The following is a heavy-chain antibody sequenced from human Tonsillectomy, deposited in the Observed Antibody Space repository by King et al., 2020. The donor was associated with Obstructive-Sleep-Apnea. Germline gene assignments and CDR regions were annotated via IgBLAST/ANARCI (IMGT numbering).Heavy chain of an antibody. V-gene: IGHV3-43*01. Sequence: EVQLVESGGVVVQPGGSLRLSCAASGFTFEDYSMHWVRQAPGKGLKWVSLISWDGGKTYYADSVKGRFTISRDNSKKSLYLQMNSLRTEDTALYYCAKDPKLRYFACHGGVFASGGQGPLFPVSS. J-gene: IGHJ4*02. CDR2: ISWDGGKT. D-gene: IGHD3-9*01. CDR3: AKDPKLRYFACHGGVFAS. CDR1: GFTFEDYS.